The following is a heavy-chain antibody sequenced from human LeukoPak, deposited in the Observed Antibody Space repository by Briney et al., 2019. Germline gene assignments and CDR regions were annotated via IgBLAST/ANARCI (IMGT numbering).Heavy chain of an antibody. Sequence: GGSLRLSCAASGFTFSSYGMSWVRRAPGKGLEWVSAISGSGGSTYYADSVKGRFTISRDNSKNTLYLQMNSLRAEDTAVYYCAKADRETTVTPNYWGQGTLVTVSS. CDR3: AKADRETTVTPNY. V-gene: IGHV3-23*01. CDR1: GFTFSSYG. D-gene: IGHD4-17*01. J-gene: IGHJ4*02. CDR2: ISGSGGST.